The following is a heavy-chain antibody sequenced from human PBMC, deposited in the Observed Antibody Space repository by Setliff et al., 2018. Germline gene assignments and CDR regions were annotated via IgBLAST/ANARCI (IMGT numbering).Heavy chain of an antibody. D-gene: IGHD3-10*01. CDR3: ARVDFTMIQGVLGL. J-gene: IGHJ1*01. CDR2: VYYSGYT. V-gene: IGHV4-39*07. Sequence: LSLTCNVSGGSVSSTSHYWGWIRQPPGKGMEWIGSVYYSGYTYYNPSLQSRVTISVDMSKDQFSMKLTSVTAADTAVYYCARVDFTMIQGVLGLWGQGTLVTVSS. CDR1: GGSVSSTSHY.